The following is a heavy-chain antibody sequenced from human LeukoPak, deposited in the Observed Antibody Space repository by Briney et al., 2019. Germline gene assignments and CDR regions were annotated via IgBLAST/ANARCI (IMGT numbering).Heavy chain of an antibody. D-gene: IGHD3-10*02. CDR3: AELGITVIGGV. Sequence: GGSLRLSCAASGVTYSSYEMNWVRQAPGKGLEWVSYISSSGSTIYYADSVKGRFTISRDNAKNSLYLQMNSLRAEDTAVYYCAELGITVIGGVWGKGTTVTISS. CDR1: GVTYSSYE. CDR2: ISSSGSTI. V-gene: IGHV3-48*03. J-gene: IGHJ6*04.